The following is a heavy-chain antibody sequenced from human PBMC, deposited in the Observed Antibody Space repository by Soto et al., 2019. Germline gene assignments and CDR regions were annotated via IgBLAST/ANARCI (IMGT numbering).Heavy chain of an antibody. CDR2: ISGSGRST. Sequence: EVQLLESGGGLVQPGGSLRLSCAASGFTFSSYAMSWVRQAPGKGLEWVSDISGSGRSTYYADSVKGRFTISRDNSKNTLYLQMHSLRAEDTAVYYCAMGHFVGGTPYLFAYWGQGILVTVSS. J-gene: IGHJ4*02. CDR3: AMGHFVGGTPYLFAY. CDR1: GFTFSSYA. V-gene: IGHV3-23*01. D-gene: IGHD1-26*01.